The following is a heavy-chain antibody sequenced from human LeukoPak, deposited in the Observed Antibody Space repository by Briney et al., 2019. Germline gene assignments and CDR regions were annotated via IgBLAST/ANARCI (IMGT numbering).Heavy chain of an antibody. D-gene: IGHD3-9*01. CDR3: ASPPELRYFDPAEVGMDV. CDR2: INHSGST. CDR1: GGSFSGYY. Sequence: SETLSLTCAVYGGSFSGYYWSWIRQPPGKGLEWIGEINHSGSTNYNPSLRSRVTISVDTSKNQFSLKLSSVTAADTAVYYCASPPELRYFDPAEVGMDVWGQGTTVTVSS. V-gene: IGHV4-34*01. J-gene: IGHJ6*02.